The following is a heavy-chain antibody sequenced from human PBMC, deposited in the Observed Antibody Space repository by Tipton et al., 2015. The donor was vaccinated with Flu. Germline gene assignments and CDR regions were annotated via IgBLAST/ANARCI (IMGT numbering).Heavy chain of an antibody. J-gene: IGHJ6*01. CDR1: DSSISDYY. D-gene: IGHD3-3*01. CDR2: IATPSGAT. CDR3: VRGWSGYSAFYFGMDV. Sequence: TLSLTCDVSDSSISDYYWSWVRQSAGAGLEWIGRIATPSGATNYNPSLGGRVTMSVDMSKNHFSLRLSSVTAADTAVYYCVRGWSGYSAFYFGMDVWGEGTTVTVAS. V-gene: IGHV4-4*07.